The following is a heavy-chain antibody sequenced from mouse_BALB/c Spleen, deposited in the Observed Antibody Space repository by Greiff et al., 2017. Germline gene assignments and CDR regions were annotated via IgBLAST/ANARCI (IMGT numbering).Heavy chain of an antibody. J-gene: IGHJ3*01. Sequence: EVQLVESGGGLVKPGGSLKLSCAASGFTFSSYAMSWVRQTPEKRLEWVASISSGGSTYYPDSVKGRFTISRDNARNILYLQMSSLRSEDTAMYYCAQTPSFAYWGQGTLVTVSA. CDR2: ISSGGST. CDR3: AQTPSFAY. CDR1: GFTFSSYA. V-gene: IGHV5-6-5*01.